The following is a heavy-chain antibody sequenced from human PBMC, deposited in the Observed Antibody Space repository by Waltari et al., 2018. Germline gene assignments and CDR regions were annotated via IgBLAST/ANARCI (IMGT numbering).Heavy chain of an antibody. Sequence: QVQLQESGPGLVKPSQTLSLTCTVSGNSMSSGNYYWGWVRRPAGKGLEWIGRMYTSGTTNRNPSLKSRVTISIDASKKEFSLKLTSVTAADTAVYYCARGSADYDYALDVWGQGITVTVSS. J-gene: IGHJ6*02. CDR3: ARGSADYDYALDV. CDR1: GNSMSSGNYY. CDR2: MYTSGTT. V-gene: IGHV4-61*02.